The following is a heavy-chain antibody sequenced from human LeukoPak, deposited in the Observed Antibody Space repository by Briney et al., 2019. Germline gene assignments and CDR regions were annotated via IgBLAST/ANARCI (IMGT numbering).Heavy chain of an antibody. CDR1: GGTFSSYA. D-gene: IGHD3-22*01. CDR3: ARVGYYYDSSGYYLLK. CDR2: IIPIFGTA. J-gene: IGHJ4*02. Sequence: SVKVSCKASGGTFSSYAISWVRQAPGQGLEWTGGIIPIFGTANYAQKFQGRVTITADESTSTAYMELSSLRSEDTAVYYCARVGYYYDSSGYYLLKWGQGTLVTVSS. V-gene: IGHV1-69*13.